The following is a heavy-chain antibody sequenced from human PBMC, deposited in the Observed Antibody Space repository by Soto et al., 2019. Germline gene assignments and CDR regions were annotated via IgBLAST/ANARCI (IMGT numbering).Heavy chain of an antibody. V-gene: IGHV4-59*01. D-gene: IGHD4-17*01. Sequence: SETLSLTCTVSGGSISSYYWSWIRQPPGKGLEWIGYIYYSGNTNYNPSLKSRVTISVDTSKKQFSLKLTSVTAAYTAVYYCWRVRGTYDYGNYVPRLAYSFDSWSQETLVTGS. CDR3: WRVRGTYDYGNYVPRLAYSFDS. CDR1: GGSISSYY. CDR2: IYYSGNT. J-gene: IGHJ4*02.